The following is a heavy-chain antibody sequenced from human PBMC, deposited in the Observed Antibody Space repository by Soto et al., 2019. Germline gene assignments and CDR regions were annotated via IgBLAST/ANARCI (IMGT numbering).Heavy chain of an antibody. CDR2: ISYDGITK. CDR3: ANGLDIVLVPGTIGPYYCYGVGV. D-gene: IGHD2-2*03. Sequence: VQLVESGGGVVQPGRSLRLSCAASGFTFSSYGMNWVRQAPGKGLEWVALISYDGITKYYADSVKGRFTIPRDNAKNTQYLQPTSLTPEDTAVYYCANGLDIVLVPGTIGPYYCYGVGVWGQGTTVTVSS. CDR1: GFTFSSYG. V-gene: IGHV3-30*19. J-gene: IGHJ6*02.